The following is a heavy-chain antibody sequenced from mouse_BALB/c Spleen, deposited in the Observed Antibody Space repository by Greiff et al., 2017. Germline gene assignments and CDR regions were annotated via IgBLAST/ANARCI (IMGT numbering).Heavy chain of an antibody. CDR2: ISYDGSN. Sequence: VQLKESGPGLVKPSQSLSLTCSVTGYSITSGYYWNWIRQFPGNKLEWMGYISYDGSNNYNPSLKNRISITRDTSKNQFFLKLNSVTTEDTATYYCARESHYYGSSYDWFAYWGQGTLVTVSA. CDR1: GYSITSGYY. CDR3: ARESHYYGSSYDWFAY. D-gene: IGHD1-1*01. V-gene: IGHV3-6*02. J-gene: IGHJ3*01.